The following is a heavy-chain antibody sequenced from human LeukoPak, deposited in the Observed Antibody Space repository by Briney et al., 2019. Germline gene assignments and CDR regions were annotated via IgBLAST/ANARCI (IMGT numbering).Heavy chain of an antibody. V-gene: IGHV3-15*01. D-gene: IGHD4-17*01. CDR2: IKSKTDGGTT. CDR1: GFTFSNAW. Sequence: GGSLRLSCAASGFTFSNAWMSWVRQAPGKGLEWVGRIKSKTDGGTTDYAAPVKGRFTISRDDSKNTLYLQMNSLKTEDTAVYYCARDGFYGDYERTFDYWGQGTLVTVSS. J-gene: IGHJ4*02. CDR3: ARDGFYGDYERTFDY.